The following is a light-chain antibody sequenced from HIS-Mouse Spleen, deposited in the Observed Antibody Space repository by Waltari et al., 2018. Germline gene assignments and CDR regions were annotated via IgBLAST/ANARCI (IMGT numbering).Light chain of an antibody. CDR3: YSTDSSGNHRV. CDR2: EDS. V-gene: IGLV3-10*01. Sequence: SYELTQPPSVSVSPGQTARITCSGDALPKNCAYWYQQKSGQAPVLVIYEDSKRPSGIPGRFSGSSSGTMATLTISGAQVEDEADYYCYSTDSSGNHRVFGGGTKLTVL. J-gene: IGLJ2*01. CDR1: ALPKNC.